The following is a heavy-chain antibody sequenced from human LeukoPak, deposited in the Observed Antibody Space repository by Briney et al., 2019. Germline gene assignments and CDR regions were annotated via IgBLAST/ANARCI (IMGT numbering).Heavy chain of an antibody. CDR2: ISGSVGST. J-gene: IGHJ5*02. D-gene: IGHD3-3*01. V-gene: IGHV3-23*01. Sequence: GGSLRLSCAASGFTFSSYAMSWVRQAPGKGLEWVSAISGSVGSTYYADSVKGRFTISRDNSKNTLYLQMNSLRAEDTAVYYCAKDFTPYYDFWSGYYRGPWFDPWGQGTLVTVSS. CDR1: GFTFSSYA. CDR3: AKDFTPYYDFWSGYYRGPWFDP.